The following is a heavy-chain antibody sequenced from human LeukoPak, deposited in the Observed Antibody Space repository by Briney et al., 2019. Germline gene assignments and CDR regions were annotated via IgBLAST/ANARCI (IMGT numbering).Heavy chain of an antibody. D-gene: IGHD3-10*01. CDR3: ARHGGYFDY. J-gene: IGHJ4*02. Sequence: SGTLSLTCAVSGGSISSYYWSWIRQPPGKGLEWIGYIYYSGSTNYNPSLKSRVTISVDTSKNQFSLKLSSVTAADTAVYYCARHGGYFDYWGQGTLVTVSS. V-gene: IGHV4-59*08. CDR1: GGSISSYY. CDR2: IYYSGST.